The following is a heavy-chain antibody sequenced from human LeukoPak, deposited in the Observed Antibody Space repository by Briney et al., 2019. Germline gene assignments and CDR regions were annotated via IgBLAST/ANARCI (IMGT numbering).Heavy chain of an antibody. Sequence: HSGGSLRLSCAASGFTFSNNAMSWVRQAPGKGLEWVSYISSSSSTIYYADSVKGRFTISRDSAKNSLYLQMNSLRDEDTAVYYCAPHRDGSYPFDFWGQGTLVTVSS. D-gene: IGHD1-26*01. CDR1: GFTFSNNA. J-gene: IGHJ4*02. V-gene: IGHV3-48*02. CDR2: ISSSSSTI. CDR3: APHRDGSYPFDF.